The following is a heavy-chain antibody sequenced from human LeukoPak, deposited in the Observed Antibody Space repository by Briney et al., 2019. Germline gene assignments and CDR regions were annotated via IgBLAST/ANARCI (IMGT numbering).Heavy chain of an antibody. D-gene: IGHD2-21*02. CDR1: GYTFSRYG. CDR2: IIPILGIA. J-gene: IGHJ3*02. CDR3: ARDSGDDDAFDI. Sequence: SVKVSCKAFGYTFSRYGISWVRQAPGQGLEWMGRIIPILGIANYAQKFQGRVTITADKSTSTAYMELSSLRSEDTAVYYCARDSGDDDAFDIWGQGTMVTVSS. V-gene: IGHV1-69*04.